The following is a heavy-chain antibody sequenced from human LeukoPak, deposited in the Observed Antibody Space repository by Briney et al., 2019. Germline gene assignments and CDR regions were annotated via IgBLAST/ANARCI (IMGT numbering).Heavy chain of an antibody. D-gene: IGHD6-19*01. V-gene: IGHV3-9*01. CDR2: ISWDSYNI. CDR1: GFTFDDYA. CDR3: ARGNRDSSGFYYYYGMDV. Sequence: GGSLRLSCAASGFTFDDYAMFWVRQAPGMGLEWVSGISWDSYNIGYAASVKGRFTISRDNAKNPLYLQMNSLRGDDTAFYYCARGNRDSSGFYYYYGMDVWGQGTTVTVSS. J-gene: IGHJ6*02.